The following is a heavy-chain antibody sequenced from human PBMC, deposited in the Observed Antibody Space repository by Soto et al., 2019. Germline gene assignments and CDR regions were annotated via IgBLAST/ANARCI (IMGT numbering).Heavy chain of an antibody. J-gene: IGHJ1*01. Sequence: GGSLRLSCAASGFTFSSYAMSWVRQAPGKGLEWVSAISGSGGSTYYADSVKGRFTISRDNSKNTLYLQMNSLRAEDTAVYYCAKDRSSIFGVGFWSGAQYFQHWGQGTLVTVSS. CDR3: AKDRSSIFGVGFWSGAQYFQH. CDR2: ISGSGGST. CDR1: GFTFSSYA. V-gene: IGHV3-23*01. D-gene: IGHD3-3*01.